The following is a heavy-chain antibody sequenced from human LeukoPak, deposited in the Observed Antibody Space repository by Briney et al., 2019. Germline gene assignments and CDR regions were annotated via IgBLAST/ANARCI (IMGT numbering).Heavy chain of an antibody. CDR1: GFTFYDYG. Sequence: GGSLRLSCAASGFTFYDYGMSWVRQAPGKGLEWVSCISSSSDSTYYADSVKGRFTISRDNSKKTLYLEMNSLRAEDTAVYYCAKNAITTVREPDCFDYWGQGTLVTVSS. D-gene: IGHD3-10*01. CDR3: AKNAITTVREPDCFDY. CDR2: ISSSSDST. V-gene: IGHV3-23*01. J-gene: IGHJ4*02.